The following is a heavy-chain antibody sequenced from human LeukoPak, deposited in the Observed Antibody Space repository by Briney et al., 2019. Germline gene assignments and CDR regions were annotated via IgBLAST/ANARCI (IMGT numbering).Heavy chain of an antibody. CDR2: ISGSGGIT. Sequence: GRSLRLSCAASGFTFSSYAMTWVRQAPGKGLEWVSTISGSGGITYYADSVKGRFTISRDNSENTLYLQMNSLRAEDTAVYYCAKGATGRPPYFDYWGQGTLVTVSS. CDR3: AKGATGRPPYFDY. CDR1: GFTFSSYA. V-gene: IGHV3-23*01. D-gene: IGHD1-1*01. J-gene: IGHJ4*02.